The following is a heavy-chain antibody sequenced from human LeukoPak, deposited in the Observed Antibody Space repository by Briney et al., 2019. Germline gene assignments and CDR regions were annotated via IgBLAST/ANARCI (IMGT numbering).Heavy chain of an antibody. CDR3: ARRESSGRFVGY. J-gene: IGHJ4*02. V-gene: IGHV1-2*02. D-gene: IGHD3-22*01. CDR2: INPNSGGT. Sequence: ASVKVSYKASGYTFTCYYLHWVRQAPGQGLEWMGWINPNSGGTNYAQKFQGRVTMTRDTSISTAYMELSRLRSDDTAVYYCARRESSGRFVGYWGQGTLVTVSS. CDR1: GYTFTCYY.